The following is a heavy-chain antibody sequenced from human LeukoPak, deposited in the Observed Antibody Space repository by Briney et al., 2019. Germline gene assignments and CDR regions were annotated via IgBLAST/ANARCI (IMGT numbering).Heavy chain of an antibody. J-gene: IGHJ6*02. V-gene: IGHV3-48*01. CDR1: GFTFSSYS. CDR3: ARDEGLWVGELPSLAPPPPYGMDV. D-gene: IGHD3-10*01. CDR2: ISSSSSSTI. Sequence: GGSLRLSCAASGFTFSSYSMNLVPQAPGKGVERVSYISSSSSSTIYYADSVKARFTISRDNAKNSRYLQMNSLRAEDKAVYYCARDEGLWVGELPSLAPPPPYGMDVGGQGTTVTVSS.